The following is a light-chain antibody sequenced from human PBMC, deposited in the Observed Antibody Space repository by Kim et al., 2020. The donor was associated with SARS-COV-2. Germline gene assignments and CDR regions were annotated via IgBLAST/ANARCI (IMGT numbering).Light chain of an antibody. CDR3: QQYHNLLFN. J-gene: IGKJ2*01. CDR1: QSISIN. Sequence: IVMTQSPVTLSVSPGERATLSCRASQSISINLAWYQQKPDQSTRILVFGASTSATDVPARFSGSGSGVDFTLTIISLQSEDFAVYYCQQYHNLLFNFGQVTKLEI. V-gene: IGKV3-15*01. CDR2: GAS.